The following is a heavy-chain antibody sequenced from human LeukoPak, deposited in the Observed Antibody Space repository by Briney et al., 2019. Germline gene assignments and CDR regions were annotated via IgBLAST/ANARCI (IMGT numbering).Heavy chain of an antibody. D-gene: IGHD3-10*01. CDR2: IIPILGIA. CDR3: ASLHYYGSGSYESSPYYGMDV. Sequence: GASVKVSCKASGYTFTSYDINWVRQATGQGLEWMGRIIPILGIANYAQKFQGRVTITADKSTSTAYMELSSLRSEDTAVYYCASLHYYGSGSYESSPYYGMDVWGQGTTVTVSS. J-gene: IGHJ6*02. CDR1: GYTFTSYD. V-gene: IGHV1-69*04.